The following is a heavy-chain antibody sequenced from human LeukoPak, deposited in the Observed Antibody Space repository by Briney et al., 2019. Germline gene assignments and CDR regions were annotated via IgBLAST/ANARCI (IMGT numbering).Heavy chain of an antibody. V-gene: IGHV3-23*01. Sequence: PGGSLRLSCAASGFTFSNYAMSWVRQAPGKGLEWVSAISGSGGNTYYADSVQGRFTISRDNSKNTLYLQMNSLRAEDTAVYYCAKESVFASYYGMDVWGQGTTVTVPS. J-gene: IGHJ6*02. D-gene: IGHD3-3*01. CDR2: ISGSGGNT. CDR1: GFTFSNYA. CDR3: AKESVFASYYGMDV.